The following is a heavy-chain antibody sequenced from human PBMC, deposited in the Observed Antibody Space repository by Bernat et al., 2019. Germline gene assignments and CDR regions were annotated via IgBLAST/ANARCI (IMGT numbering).Heavy chain of an antibody. CDR2: ISIGSSYT. J-gene: IGHJ6*03. CDR3: ARGTSTSAPYMDV. Sequence: QVQLVESGGAWFKPGGSLRPSCAASGFTSSDSYMSWIRQAPGRGLDWVSYISIGSSYTNYADSVKGRFTISRDNAKNSLYLQMNSLRAEDTAVYYCARGTSTSAPYMDVWGKGTTVTVSS. CDR1: GFTSSDSY. V-gene: IGHV3-11*05.